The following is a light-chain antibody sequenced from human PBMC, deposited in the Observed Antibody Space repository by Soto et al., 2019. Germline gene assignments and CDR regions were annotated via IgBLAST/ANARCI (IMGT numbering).Light chain of an antibody. J-gene: IGKJ5*01. V-gene: IGKV3D-20*02. CDR3: QQRADWPIT. CDR1: PRVSSNN. Sequence: GEITTLAVRASPRVSSNNLVWYQQKPGQGPRLLIYGASSRATGTPDRFSGSGSGTDFTLTISSLEPDDFAVYYCQQRADWPITFGEGTRLAIK. CDR2: GAS.